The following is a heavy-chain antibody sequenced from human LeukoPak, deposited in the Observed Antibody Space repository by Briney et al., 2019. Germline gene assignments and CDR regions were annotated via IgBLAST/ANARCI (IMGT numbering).Heavy chain of an antibody. D-gene: IGHD2-2*01. Sequence: GGSLRLSCAASGFTFSSYWMSWVRQAPGKGLEWVANIKQDGSEKYYVDSVKGRFTISRDNAKNSLYLQMNSLRAEDTAVYYCARVVDDTVVVPAAMDYWGQGTLVTVSS. V-gene: IGHV3-7*03. CDR3: ARVVDDTVVVPAAMDY. CDR1: GFTFSSYW. J-gene: IGHJ4*02. CDR2: IKQDGSEK.